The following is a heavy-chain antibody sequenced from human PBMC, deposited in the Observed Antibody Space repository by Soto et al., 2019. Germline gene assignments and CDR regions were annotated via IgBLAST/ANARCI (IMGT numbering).Heavy chain of an antibody. J-gene: IGHJ5*02. CDR1: GFSFSDYY. CDR3: VRDDDYGGTNNWFDP. D-gene: IGHD4-17*01. Sequence: QEQLVESGGGVVKPGGSLRLSCTASGFSFSDYYMSWIRQAPGKGLECIAYISSSGNSIYYAGSVKGRFTVSRDNAKNSLYLHMNSLTAEDTAMYYCVRDDDYGGTNNWFDPWGKGTLVTVSS. CDR2: ISSSGNSI. V-gene: IGHV3-11*01.